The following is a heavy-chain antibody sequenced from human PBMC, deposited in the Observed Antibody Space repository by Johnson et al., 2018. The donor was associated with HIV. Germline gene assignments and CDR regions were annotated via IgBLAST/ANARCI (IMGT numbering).Heavy chain of an antibody. D-gene: IGHD2-2*01. CDR3: AREGFVVLPAAMRLFAFDI. J-gene: IGHJ3*02. V-gene: IGHV3-11*04. CDR2: ISMSGRTI. Sequence: VQLVESGGGLVKPGGSLRLSCAASGFTFSDYYMSWIRQAPGKGLEWVSYISMSGRTIYYADSVKGRFTIARDNAKNSLYLQMNRLRAEDTAVYYCAREGFVVLPAAMRLFAFDIWGQGTMVTVSS. CDR1: GFTFSDYY.